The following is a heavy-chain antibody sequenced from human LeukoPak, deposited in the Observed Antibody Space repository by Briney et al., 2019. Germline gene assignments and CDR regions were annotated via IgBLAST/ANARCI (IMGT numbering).Heavy chain of an antibody. CDR2: ISTSSSPT. CDR3: ARPAGYSSSWPFDY. D-gene: IGHD6-13*01. V-gene: IGHV3-48*01. J-gene: IGHJ4*02. CDR1: GFSLSNYS. Sequence: GGSLRLSCAASGFSLSNYSMNWVRQAPGKGLEWVSFISTSSSPTYYAASVKGRFTISRDNGRNSLYLQMNSLRAEDTAVYYCARPAGYSSSWPFDYWGQGTLVTVSS.